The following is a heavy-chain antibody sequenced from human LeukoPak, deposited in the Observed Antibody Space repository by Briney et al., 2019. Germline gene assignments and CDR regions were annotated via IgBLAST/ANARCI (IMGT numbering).Heavy chain of an antibody. CDR2: ISAYNGNT. V-gene: IGHV1-18*01. CDR1: GYTFTSHG. CDR3: ARDNTAMAYNWFDP. D-gene: IGHD5-18*01. J-gene: IGHJ5*02. Sequence: ASVKVSCKASGYTFTSHGISWVRQAPGQGLEWMGWISAYNGNTNYAQKLQGRVTMTTDTSTSTAYMELRSLRSDDTAVYYCARDNTAMAYNWFDPWGQGTLVTVSS.